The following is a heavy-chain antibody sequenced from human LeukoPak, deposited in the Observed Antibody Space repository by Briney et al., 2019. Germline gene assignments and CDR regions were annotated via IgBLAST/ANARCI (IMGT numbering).Heavy chain of an antibody. D-gene: IGHD3-22*01. CDR1: GFPIIGGYH. CDR2: FSHSGDT. CDR3: ANSYDNSGYYFGAFDI. V-gene: IGHV4-38-2*02. J-gene: IGHJ3*02. Sequence: SETLSLTCSVSGFPIIGGYHWGWIRQPPGKGLEWIGSFSHSGDTYYSPSLKSRVTISVDTSKNQFSLKLSSVTAADTAVYYCANSYDNSGYYFGAFDIWGQGTMVTVSS.